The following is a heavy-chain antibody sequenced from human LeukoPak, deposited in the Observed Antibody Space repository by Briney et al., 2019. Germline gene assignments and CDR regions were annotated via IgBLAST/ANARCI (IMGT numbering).Heavy chain of an antibody. V-gene: IGHV3-66*01. Sequence: PGGSLRLSCAASGFTVSSNYMSWVRQAPGKGLEWVSVIYSGGSTYYADSVKGRFTISRDNSKNTLYLQMNSPRAEDTAVYYCASSSYSSGWWEDDAFDIWGQGTMVTVSS. J-gene: IGHJ3*02. D-gene: IGHD6-19*01. CDR3: ASSSYSSGWWEDDAFDI. CDR1: GFTVSSNY. CDR2: IYSGGST.